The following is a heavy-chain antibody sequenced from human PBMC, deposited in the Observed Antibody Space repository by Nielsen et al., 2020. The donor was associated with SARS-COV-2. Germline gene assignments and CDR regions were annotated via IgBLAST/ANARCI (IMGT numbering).Heavy chain of an antibody. J-gene: IGHJ4*02. D-gene: IGHD6-25*01. V-gene: IGHV4-39*07. CDR2: MYYSGST. CDR3: ARDKQR. CDR1: GGSISSSSYY. Sequence: SETLSLTCTVSGGSISSSSYYWGWIRQPPGKGLEWIVSMYYSGSTYYNPSLKSRVTISVDTSKNQFSLKLSSVTAADTAVYYCARDKQRWGQGTLVTASS.